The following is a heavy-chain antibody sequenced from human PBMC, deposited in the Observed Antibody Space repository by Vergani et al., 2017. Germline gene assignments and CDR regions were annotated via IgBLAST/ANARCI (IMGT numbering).Heavy chain of an antibody. D-gene: IGHD1-14*01. V-gene: IGHV4-59*01. Sequence: QVQLQESGPGLVKPSETLSLTCTVSGGSISSYYWSWIRQPPGKGLEWIGYIYYSGSTNYTPSLKRRVTISVDTSKNQFSLKLSSVTAADTALYYCARKVLPGGNWFDPWGQGTMVTVSA. CDR3: ARKVLPGGNWFDP. CDR1: GGSISSYY. CDR2: IYYSGST. J-gene: IGHJ5*02.